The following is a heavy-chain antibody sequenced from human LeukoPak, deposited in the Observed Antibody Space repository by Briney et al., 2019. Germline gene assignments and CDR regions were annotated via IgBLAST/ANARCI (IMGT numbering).Heavy chain of an antibody. D-gene: IGHD5-18*01. CDR1: GGSISSYY. CDR3: ARGYGYFDY. V-gene: IGHV4-59*08. CDR2: IYYSGST. Sequence: SETLSLTRTVSGGSISSYYWNWIRQPPGKGLEWIGYIYYSGSTNYNPSLKSRVSISVDMSKNQFSLKLNSVTAADTAIYYCARGYGYFDYWGQGTLVTVSS. J-gene: IGHJ4*02.